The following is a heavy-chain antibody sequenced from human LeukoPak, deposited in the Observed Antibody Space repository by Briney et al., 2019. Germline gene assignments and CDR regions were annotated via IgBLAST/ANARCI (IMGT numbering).Heavy chain of an antibody. CDR3: ARDQRIWYSSGWPYFDY. D-gene: IGHD6-19*01. CDR1: GYTFTSYG. V-gene: IGHV1-18*04. CDR2: ISAYNGNT. J-gene: IGHJ4*02. Sequence: GASVKVSCKASGYTFTSYGISWVRQAPGRGVEWMGWISAYNGNTNYAQKLQGSVTMTTDTSTSTAYMELRSLRSDETAVYYCARDQRIWYSSGWPYFDYWGQGTLVTVSS.